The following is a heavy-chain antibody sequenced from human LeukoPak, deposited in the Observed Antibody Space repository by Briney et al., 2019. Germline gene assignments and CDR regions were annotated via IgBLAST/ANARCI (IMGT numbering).Heavy chain of an antibody. CDR1: GFTFSSYA. CDR3: ARGHGVVAASDDAFDI. D-gene: IGHD2-2*01. J-gene: IGHJ3*02. Sequence: PGGSLRLSCAASGFTFSSYAMHWVRQAPGKGLEWVAVISYDGSNKYYADSVKGRFTISRDNSKNTLYLQMNSLRAEDTAVYYCARGHGVVAASDDAFDIWGQGTMVTVSS. V-gene: IGHV3-30*04. CDR2: ISYDGSNK.